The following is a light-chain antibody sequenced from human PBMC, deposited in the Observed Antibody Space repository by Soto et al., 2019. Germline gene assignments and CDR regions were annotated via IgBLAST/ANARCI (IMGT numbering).Light chain of an antibody. CDR3: QQYKYWPRT. J-gene: IGKJ1*01. CDR1: QSVSSSY. CDR2: GAS. V-gene: IGKV3D-15*01. Sequence: EIVLTQSPGTLSLSPGERATLSCRAIQSVSSSYLAWYQQKPGQAPRLLIYGASSRATGIPARFSGSGSGTEFTLTISGLQSEDSAVYYCQQYKYWPRTFGQGTKV.